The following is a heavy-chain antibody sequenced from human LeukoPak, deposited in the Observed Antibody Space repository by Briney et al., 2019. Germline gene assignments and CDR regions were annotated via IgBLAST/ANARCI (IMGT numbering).Heavy chain of an antibody. V-gene: IGHV1-69*13. CDR3: ARLVVGTNVFDF. D-gene: IGHD1-26*01. J-gene: IGHJ4*02. CDR2: IIPIFGTA. CDR1: GGTFSSYA. Sequence: SVKVSCKASGGTFSSYAISWVRQAPGQGLEWMGGIIPIFGTANYAQKFQGRVTTTADESTSTAYMELSSLRSEDTAVYYCARLVVGTNVFDFWGQGTLVTVPS.